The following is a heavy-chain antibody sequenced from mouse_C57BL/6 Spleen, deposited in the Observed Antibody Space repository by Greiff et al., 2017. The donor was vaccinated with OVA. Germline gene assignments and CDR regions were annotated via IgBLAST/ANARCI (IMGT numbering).Heavy chain of an antibody. CDR3: ARGGWLLRWFAY. D-gene: IGHD2-3*01. CDR2: INPNNGGT. J-gene: IGHJ3*01. CDR1: GYTFTDYY. Sequence: VQLQQSGPELVKPGASVKISCKASGYTFTDYYMNWVKQSHGKSLEWIGDINPNNGGTSYNQKFKGKATLTVDKSSSTAYMELRSLTSEDSAVYYCARGGWLLRWFAYWGQGTLVTVSA. V-gene: IGHV1-26*01.